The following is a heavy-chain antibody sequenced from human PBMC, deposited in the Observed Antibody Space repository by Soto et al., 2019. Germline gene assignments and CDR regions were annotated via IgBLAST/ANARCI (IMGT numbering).Heavy chain of an antibody. CDR2: ISYDGSKK. CDR3: AKDLFPHSTDVPIDP. CDR1: GFTFSSYG. Sequence: QVQLVESGGGVVQPGRSRRLTCGASGFTFSSYGMNWVRQPPGKGLEWVAVISYDGSKKNYADSVKGRFTISRDNSKNTLYLQMNSLRIDDTAVYYCAKDLFPHSTDVPIDPRGQGTLVTVSS. D-gene: IGHD1-1*01. J-gene: IGHJ5*02. V-gene: IGHV3-30*18.